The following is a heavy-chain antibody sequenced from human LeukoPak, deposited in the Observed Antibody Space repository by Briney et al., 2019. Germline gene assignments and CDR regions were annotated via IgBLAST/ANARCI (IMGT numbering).Heavy chain of an antibody. CDR3: AKDYHYDYVWGSGKNYFDY. V-gene: IGHV3-30*18. J-gene: IGHJ4*02. CDR1: GFTFSSYG. Sequence: GRSLRLSCAASGFTFSSYGMHWVRQAPGKGLEWVAVISYDGSNKYYADSVKGRFTISRDNSKNTLYLQMNSLRAEDTAVYYCAKDYHYDYVWGSGKNYFDYWGQGTLVTVSS. CDR2: ISYDGSNK. D-gene: IGHD3-16*01.